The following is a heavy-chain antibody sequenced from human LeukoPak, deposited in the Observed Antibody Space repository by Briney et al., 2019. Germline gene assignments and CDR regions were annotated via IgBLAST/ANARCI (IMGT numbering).Heavy chain of an antibody. J-gene: IGHJ4*02. Sequence: GGSLRLSCVASGFTFSSYGIHWVRQAPGKGLEWVAVIWYDGSNKYYADSVKGRFTISRDNSKNTLYLQMNSLRAEDTAVYYCARDLGVVTVPLYYFDYWGQGTLVTVSS. V-gene: IGHV3-33*01. CDR2: IWYDGSNK. D-gene: IGHD3-3*01. CDR1: GFTFSSYG. CDR3: ARDLGVVTVPLYYFDY.